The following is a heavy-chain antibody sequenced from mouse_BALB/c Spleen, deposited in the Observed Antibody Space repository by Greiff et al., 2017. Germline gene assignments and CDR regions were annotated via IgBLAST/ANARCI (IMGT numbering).Heavy chain of an antibody. CDR3: ARDRGGRPFAY. CDR1: GFSLTSYG. Sequence: VQLEESGAGLVAPSPCLSISCTASGFSLTSYGVHWVRQPPGQGLEWLGVIWAGGSTNYNSALMSRLSISKDNSKSQVYLKMNSLQTDDTAMYYCARDRGGRPFAYWGQGTLVTVSA. D-gene: IGHD3-1*01. CDR2: IWAGGST. J-gene: IGHJ3*01. V-gene: IGHV2-9*02.